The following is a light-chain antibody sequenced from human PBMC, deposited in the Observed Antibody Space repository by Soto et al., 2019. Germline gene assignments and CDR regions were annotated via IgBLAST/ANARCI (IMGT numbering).Light chain of an antibody. Sequence: TQSPSSVCGSVGARVTITCGERHGISSWLAWYQQNPGQAPRLLIYGAASRATGIPDRFSSSGSGTDFTLTISRLEPEDFAVYYCQQYGSSASFGQGTSLEIK. CDR2: GAA. CDR1: HGISSW. J-gene: IGKJ5*01. CDR3: QQYGSSAS. V-gene: IGKV3-20*01.